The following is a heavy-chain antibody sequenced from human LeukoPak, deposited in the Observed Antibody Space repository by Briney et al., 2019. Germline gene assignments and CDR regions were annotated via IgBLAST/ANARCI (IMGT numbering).Heavy chain of an antibody. Sequence: GGSLRLSWAASGLTFSINWMSWVRQAPGKGLEWVANIAKDGSEKYYVDSVKGRFTISRDNAQNTLHLQMNSLTAEDTAVYYCAKSFAARDYYFDPWGPGTLVTVSS. J-gene: IGHJ5*02. V-gene: IGHV3-7*05. D-gene: IGHD6-6*01. CDR1: GLTFSINW. CDR3: AKSFAARDYYFDP. CDR2: IAKDGSEK.